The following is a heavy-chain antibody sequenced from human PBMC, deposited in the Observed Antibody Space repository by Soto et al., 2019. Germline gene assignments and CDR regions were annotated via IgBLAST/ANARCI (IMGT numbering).Heavy chain of an antibody. CDR2: SKSKTDGGTT. V-gene: IGHV3-15*06. J-gene: IGHJ2*01. D-gene: IGHD1-1*01. Sequence: PGKGLEWFGRSKSKTDGGTTYYAAHVKGRFTISRDDAKNTLYLQMNSLKNEDTAVYYCTFVQAEDGIRPSVPVSAFLLNRSSDL. CDR3: TFVQAEDGIRPSVPVSAFLLNRSSDL.